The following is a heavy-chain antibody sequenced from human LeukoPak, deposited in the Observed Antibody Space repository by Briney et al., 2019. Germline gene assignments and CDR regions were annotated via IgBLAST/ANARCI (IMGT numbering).Heavy chain of an antibody. CDR1: GDFISTYY. Sequence: SETLSLTCNVSGDFISTYYWSWIRQPPGKGLEWIGYVYYTGSTNYNPSLKGRVTISVDTSKNQFSLKLSSVTAADTAVYYCARQNYGGNSGWLVYWGQGTLVTVSS. D-gene: IGHD4-17*01. CDR2: VYYTGST. CDR3: ARQNYGGNSGWLVY. V-gene: IGHV4-59*08. J-gene: IGHJ4*02.